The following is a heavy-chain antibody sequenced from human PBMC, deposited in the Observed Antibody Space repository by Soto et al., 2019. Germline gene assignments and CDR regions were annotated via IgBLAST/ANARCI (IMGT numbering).Heavy chain of an antibody. Sequence: QVQLVQSGAEVKKPGSSVKVSCKASGGTFSSYTISWVRQAPGQGLEWMGRIIPILGIANYAQKFQGRVTTAADKSSSRAYMELSSLSSEDTAVYYCARGSMAKTPGAFEIWGQGTMVTVSS. CDR1: GGTFSSYT. J-gene: IGHJ3*02. CDR3: ARGSMAKTPGAFEI. V-gene: IGHV1-69*02. D-gene: IGHD5-12*01. CDR2: IIPILGIA.